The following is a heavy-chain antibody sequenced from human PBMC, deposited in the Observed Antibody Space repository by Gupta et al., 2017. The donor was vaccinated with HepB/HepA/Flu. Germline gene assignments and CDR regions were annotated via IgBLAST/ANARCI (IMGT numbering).Heavy chain of an antibody. CDR2: RYYVGST. CDR1: GDSLSTAGYF. V-gene: IGHV4-39*01. J-gene: IGHJ5*02. Sequence: QLQLQESGPGLVKPSETLSLTCTVSGDSLSTAGYFWGWIRQPPGMGLEFLGCRYYVGSTYSNPSLKRRVTISVDTSKIQFSLSLSSVTAADTALYYCARRRENLNWFDPWGQGTLVTVSS. CDR3: ARRRENLNWFDP. D-gene: IGHD5-24*01.